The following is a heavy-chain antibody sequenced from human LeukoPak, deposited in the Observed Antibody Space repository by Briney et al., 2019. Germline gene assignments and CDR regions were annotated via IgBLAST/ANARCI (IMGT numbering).Heavy chain of an antibody. D-gene: IGHD2-21*01. V-gene: IGHV1-69*04. CDR1: GGTFSNYA. J-gene: IGHJ4*02. CDR3: ARDRHYSAAPSDY. Sequence: SVKVSCKASGGTFSNYAISWVRQAPGRGLEWMGRIIPTLGIAKYAQKFQGRVTITADSSTSTAYMELRSLRSEDTAVYYRARDRHYSAAPSDYWGQGTLVTVSS. CDR2: IIPTLGIA.